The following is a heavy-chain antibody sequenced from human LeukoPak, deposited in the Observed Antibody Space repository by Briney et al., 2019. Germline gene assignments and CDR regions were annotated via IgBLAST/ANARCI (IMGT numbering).Heavy chain of an antibody. Sequence: SETLSLTCAVYGGSFSGYYWSWIRQPPGKGLEWIGEINHSGSTNYNPSLKSRVTISVDTSKNQFSLKLSSVTAADTAVYYCARANYDFWSGDYSPLDYWGQGTLVTVSS. CDR2: INHSGST. CDR3: ARANYDFWSGDYSPLDY. D-gene: IGHD3-3*01. J-gene: IGHJ4*02. CDR1: GGSFSGYY. V-gene: IGHV4-34*01.